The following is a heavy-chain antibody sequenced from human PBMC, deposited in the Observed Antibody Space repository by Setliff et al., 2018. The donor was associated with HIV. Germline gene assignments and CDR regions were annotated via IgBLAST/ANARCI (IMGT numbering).Heavy chain of an antibody. CDR2: INPSGSKT. D-gene: IGHD3-16*02. CDR1: VGTFSSYT. CDR3: AREFPLLLGELSLPGY. V-gene: IGHV1-46*01. J-gene: IGHJ4*02. Sequence: ASVKVPRKPSVGTFSSYTISWVRQAPGQGLEWMGLINPSGSKTSYAKNYQGRVTLNRDTSISTAYMELSRLRSDDTAVYYCAREFPLLLGELSLPGYWGQGTLVTFSS.